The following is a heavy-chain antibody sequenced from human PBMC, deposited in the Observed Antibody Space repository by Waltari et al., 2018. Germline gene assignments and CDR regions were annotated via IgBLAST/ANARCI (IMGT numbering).Heavy chain of an antibody. Sequence: QVQLVQSGAEVKKPGASVKVSCKASGDIFACCAITWVREVAGQGLDWLGWANPNSGNTGYAQKFQGRVTITRDTSISTSYMELSGLRSEDTGVYYCARRQAKGMDVWGQGTTVIVSS. CDR3: ARRQAKGMDV. CDR2: ANPNSGNT. V-gene: IGHV1-8*01. CDR1: GDIFACCA. J-gene: IGHJ6*02.